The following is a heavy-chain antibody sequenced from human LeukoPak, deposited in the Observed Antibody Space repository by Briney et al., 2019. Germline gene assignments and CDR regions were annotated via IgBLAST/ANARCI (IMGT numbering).Heavy chain of an antibody. CDR2: INHSGST. CDR3: AKAAGGAHFDY. CDR1: GGSFSGCY. Sequence: SETLSLTCAVYGGSFSGCYWSWIRQPPRKGLEWIGEINHSGSTNYNPSLKSRVTISVDTSKNQFSLKLSSVTAADTAVYYCAKAAGGAHFDYWGQGTLVTVSS. D-gene: IGHD6-13*01. V-gene: IGHV4-34*01. J-gene: IGHJ4*02.